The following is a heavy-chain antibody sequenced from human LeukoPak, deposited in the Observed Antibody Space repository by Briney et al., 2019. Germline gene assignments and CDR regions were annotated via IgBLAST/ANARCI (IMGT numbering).Heavy chain of an antibody. V-gene: IGHV4-34*01. Sequence: SETLSLTCAVYGGSFSGYYWSWIRQPPGKGLEWIGEINHSGSTNYNPSLKSRVTISVDTSKNQFSLKLSSVTAADTAVYYCARGSNRGYTYWGQGTLVTVSS. J-gene: IGHJ4*02. CDR1: GGSFSGYY. CDR2: INHSGST. CDR3: ARGSNRGYTY. D-gene: IGHD5-12*01.